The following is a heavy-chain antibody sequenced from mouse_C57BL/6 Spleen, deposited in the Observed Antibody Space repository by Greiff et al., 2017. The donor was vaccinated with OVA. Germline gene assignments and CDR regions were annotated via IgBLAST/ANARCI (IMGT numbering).Heavy chain of an antibody. V-gene: IGHV1-64*01. D-gene: IGHD1-3*01. CDR3: EREITGFAY. Sequence: VQLQQPGAELVKPGASVKLSCKASGYTFTSYWMHWVKQRPGQGLEWIGMIHPNSGSTNYNAKFKSKATLTVDKSSTTAYMQLSSLTSEDSAVYDCEREITGFAYWGQGTLVTVSA. CDR2: IHPNSGST. J-gene: IGHJ3*01. CDR1: GYTFTSYW.